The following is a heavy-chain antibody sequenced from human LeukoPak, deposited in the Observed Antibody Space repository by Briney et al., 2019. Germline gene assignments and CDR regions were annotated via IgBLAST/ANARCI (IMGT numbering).Heavy chain of an antibody. V-gene: IGHV1-69*05. Sequence: SVKVSCKASGGTFSSYAISWVRQAPGQGLEWIGRIIPIFGTANYAQKFQGRVTITTDESTSTAYMELSSLRSEDTAVYYCARSKNYYYGSGSESLDYWGQGTLVTVSS. D-gene: IGHD3-10*01. CDR3: ARSKNYYYGSGSESLDY. CDR2: IIPIFGTA. J-gene: IGHJ4*02. CDR1: GGTFSSYA.